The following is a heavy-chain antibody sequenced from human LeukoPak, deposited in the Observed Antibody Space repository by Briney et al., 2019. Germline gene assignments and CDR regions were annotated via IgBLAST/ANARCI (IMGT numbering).Heavy chain of an antibody. J-gene: IGHJ4*02. D-gene: IGHD3-22*01. Sequence: SVKVSCKASGGTFSSYAISWVRQAPGQGLEWVGGIIPIFGTANYAQKFQGRVTITADESTSTAYMELSSLRSEDTAVYYCARDSSGYYPSQFDYWGQGTLVTVSS. V-gene: IGHV1-69*13. CDR2: IIPIFGTA. CDR3: ARDSSGYYPSQFDY. CDR1: GGTFSSYA.